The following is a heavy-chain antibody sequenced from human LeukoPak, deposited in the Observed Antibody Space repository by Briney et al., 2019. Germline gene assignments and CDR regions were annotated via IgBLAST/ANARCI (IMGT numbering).Heavy chain of an antibody. V-gene: IGHV3-30*03. J-gene: IGHJ4*02. CDR1: GFTFSDFG. D-gene: IGHD2-15*01. CDR2: ISYDGSIK. CDR3: ARDYSCSGGSCYSSFVDY. Sequence: PGGSLRLSCAASGFTFSDFGIHWVRQAPGQGLEWVGLISYDGSIKYYADSVKGRFTISRDNSKNTLYLQMNSLRSDDTAVYYCARDYSCSGGSCYSSFVDYWGQGTLVTVSS.